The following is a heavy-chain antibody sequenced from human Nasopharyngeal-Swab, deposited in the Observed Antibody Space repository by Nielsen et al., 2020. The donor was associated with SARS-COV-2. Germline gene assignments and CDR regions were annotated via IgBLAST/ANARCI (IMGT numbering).Heavy chain of an antibody. CDR2: INHSGST. Sequence: SETLSLTCAVYGGSFSGYYWSWIRQPPGKGLEWIGEINHSGSTNYNPSLKSRVTISVDTSKNQFSLKLSSVTAADTAVYYCARGRRNWNDLTYYYGMDVWGQGTTVTVPS. J-gene: IGHJ6*02. V-gene: IGHV4-34*01. CDR3: ARGRRNWNDLTYYYGMDV. D-gene: IGHD1-1*01. CDR1: GGSFSGYY.